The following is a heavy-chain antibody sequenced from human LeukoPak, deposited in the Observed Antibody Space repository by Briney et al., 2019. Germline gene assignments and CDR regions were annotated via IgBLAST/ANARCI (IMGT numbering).Heavy chain of an antibody. CDR2: IYYSGST. Sequence: SETLSLTCTVSGGSISSSSYYWGWIRQPPGKGLEWIGSIYYSGSTYCNPSLKSRVTISVDTSKNQFSLKLSSVTAADTAVYYCARVGTASYCSGGSCYHDNWFDPWGQGTLVTVS. CDR3: ARVGTASYCSGGSCYHDNWFDP. J-gene: IGHJ5*02. D-gene: IGHD2-15*01. V-gene: IGHV4-39*01. CDR1: GGSISSSSYY.